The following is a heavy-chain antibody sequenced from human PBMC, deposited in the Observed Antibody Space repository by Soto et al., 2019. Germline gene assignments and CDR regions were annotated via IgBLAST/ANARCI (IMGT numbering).Heavy chain of an antibody. CDR3: ARGPTVTRRWYYFDY. CDR2: ISSSSSTI. V-gene: IGHV3-48*02. CDR1: GFTFSSYS. D-gene: IGHD4-17*01. Sequence: EVQLVESGGGLVQPGGSLRLSCAASGFTFSSYSMNWVRQAPGKGLEWVSYISSSSSTIYYADSVKGRFTISRDNAKNSLYLQMNILRDEDTAVYYCARGPTVTRRWYYFDYWGQGTLVTVSS. J-gene: IGHJ4*02.